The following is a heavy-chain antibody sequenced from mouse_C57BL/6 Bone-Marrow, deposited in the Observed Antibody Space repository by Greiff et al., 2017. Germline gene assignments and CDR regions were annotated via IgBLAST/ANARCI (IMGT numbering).Heavy chain of an antibody. V-gene: IGHV1-19*01. D-gene: IGHD1-1*01. Sequence: VQLQQSGPVLVKPGASVKMSCKASGYTFTDYYMNWVKQSHGKSLEWIGVINPYNGGTSYNQKFKGKATLTVDKSSSTAYMELNSLTSEDSAVYSCSRYPYYYGSSYWYFDGWGTGTTVTVSS. CDR2: INPYNGGT. CDR3: SRYPYYYGSSYWYFDG. J-gene: IGHJ1*03. CDR1: GYTFTDYY.